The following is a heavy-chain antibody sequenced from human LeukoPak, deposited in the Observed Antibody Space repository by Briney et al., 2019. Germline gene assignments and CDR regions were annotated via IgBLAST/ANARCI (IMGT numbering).Heavy chain of an antibody. Sequence: ASVTVSCKASGYTFTSYYMHWVRQAPGQGLEWMGIINPSGGSTSYAQKFQGRVTMTRDTSTSTVYMELSSLRSEDTAVYYCARRLSSGWPYYYYYGMDVWGQGTTVTVSS. D-gene: IGHD6-19*01. CDR2: INPSGGST. CDR3: ARRLSSGWPYYYYYGMDV. CDR1: GYTFTSYY. V-gene: IGHV1-46*01. J-gene: IGHJ6*02.